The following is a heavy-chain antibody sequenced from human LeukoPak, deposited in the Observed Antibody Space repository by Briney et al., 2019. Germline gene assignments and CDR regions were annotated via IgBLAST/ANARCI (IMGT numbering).Heavy chain of an antibody. D-gene: IGHD2-15*01. CDR3: AREIYPATFDY. CDR2: IYTSGST. V-gene: IGHV4-61*02. J-gene: IGHJ4*02. Sequence: SQTLSLTCTVSGGFISSGSYYWSWIRQPAGKGLEWIGRIYTSGSTNYNPSLKSQVTISVDTSKNQFSLKLSSVTAADTAVYYCAREIYPATFDYWGQGTLVTVSS. CDR1: GGFISSGSYY.